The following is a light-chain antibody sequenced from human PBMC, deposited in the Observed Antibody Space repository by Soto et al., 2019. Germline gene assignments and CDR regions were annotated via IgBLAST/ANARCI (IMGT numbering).Light chain of an antibody. CDR2: AAS. J-gene: IGKJ4*01. Sequence: IHLTQSPSSLSASVGDIVATAVLASQGISSYLAWYQQKPGKAPKLLIYAASTLQSGVPSRFSGSGSGTDFTLTISSLQPEDFATYYCQQLNSYPLTFGGGTKVDIK. CDR3: QQLNSYPLT. V-gene: IGKV1-9*01. CDR1: QGISSY.